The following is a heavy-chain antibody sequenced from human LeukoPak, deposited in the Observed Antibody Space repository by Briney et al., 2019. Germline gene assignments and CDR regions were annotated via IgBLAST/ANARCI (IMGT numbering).Heavy chain of an antibody. CDR1: GYTFTSYD. CDR3: ARVSPRGRAAAGTPRGYWFDP. Sequence: ASVKVSCKASGYTFTSYDINWVRQATGQGLEWMGWMNPNSGNTGYAQKFQGRVTMTRNTSISTAYMELSSLRSEDTAVYYCARVSPRGRAAAGTPRGYWFDPWGQGTLVTVSS. V-gene: IGHV1-8*01. D-gene: IGHD6-13*01. CDR2: MNPNSGNT. J-gene: IGHJ5*02.